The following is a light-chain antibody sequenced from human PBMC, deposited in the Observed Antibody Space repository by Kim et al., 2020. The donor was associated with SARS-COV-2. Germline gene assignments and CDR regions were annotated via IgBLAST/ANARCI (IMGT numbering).Light chain of an antibody. V-gene: IGKV3-20*01. CDR2: VAS. J-gene: IGKJ5*01. Sequence: PGERATPSCRASQSVSSSYLAWYQQKPGQAPRLLIYVASSRATGIPDRFSGSGSGTDFTLTISRLEPEDFAVYYCQQYGNSPITFGLGTRLEIK. CDR1: QSVSSSY. CDR3: QQYGNSPIT.